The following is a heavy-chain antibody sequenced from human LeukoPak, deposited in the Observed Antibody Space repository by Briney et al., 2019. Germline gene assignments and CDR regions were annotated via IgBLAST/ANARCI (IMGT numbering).Heavy chain of an antibody. Sequence: GGSLRLSCAASGFTFSTYSMNWVRQTPGKGLEWVSSISGGSEYIYYTDSVKGRFTISRDNAKNSLYLQMSSLRADDTAVYYCASGIYYASVHTWSPVWGQGTLVTVSS. CDR3: ASGIYYASVHTWSPV. CDR1: GFTFSTYS. J-gene: IGHJ4*02. CDR2: ISGGSEYI. D-gene: IGHD3-10*01. V-gene: IGHV3-21*01.